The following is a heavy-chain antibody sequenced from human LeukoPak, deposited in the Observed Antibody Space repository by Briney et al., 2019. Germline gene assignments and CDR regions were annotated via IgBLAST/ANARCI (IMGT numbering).Heavy chain of an antibody. CDR3: ARGYSFDH. V-gene: IGHV4-34*01. CDR1: GGSFSGYY. J-gene: IGHJ5*02. D-gene: IGHD4-11*01. CDR2: INHSGST. Sequence: SETLSLTCAVYGGSFSGYYWSWIRQPPGKGLEWIGEINHSGSTNYNPSLKSRVTISVDTSKNQFSLKLSSVTAADTAVYYCARGYSFDHWGQGTLVTVSS.